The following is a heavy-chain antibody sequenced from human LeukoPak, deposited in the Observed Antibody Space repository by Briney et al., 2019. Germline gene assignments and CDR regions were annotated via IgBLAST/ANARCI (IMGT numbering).Heavy chain of an antibody. CDR3: AKDQGAGYSYGFSFDY. CDR2: IYSGGST. V-gene: IGHV3-66*02. Sequence: GGSLRLSCAASEFSVGSNYMTWVRQAPGKGLEWVSLIYSGGSTYYADSVKGRFTISRDNSKNTLYLQMNSLRGEDTAVYYCAKDQGAGYSYGFSFDYWGQGTLVTVSS. CDR1: EFSVGSNY. J-gene: IGHJ4*02. D-gene: IGHD5-18*01.